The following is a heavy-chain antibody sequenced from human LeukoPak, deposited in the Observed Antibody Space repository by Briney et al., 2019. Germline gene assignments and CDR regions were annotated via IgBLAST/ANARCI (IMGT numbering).Heavy chain of an antibody. Sequence: SETLSLTCTVSGGSMNTYYWTWIRQPPGKGLEWIGHIHYSGSTDYNPSLKSRVTISIDTSKNQFSLRLSSVTAADTAVYYCARDYDFWSGYPFDIWGQGTMVTVSS. J-gene: IGHJ3*02. CDR2: IHYSGST. V-gene: IGHV4-59*01. CDR1: GGSMNTYY. D-gene: IGHD3-3*01. CDR3: ARDYDFWSGYPFDI.